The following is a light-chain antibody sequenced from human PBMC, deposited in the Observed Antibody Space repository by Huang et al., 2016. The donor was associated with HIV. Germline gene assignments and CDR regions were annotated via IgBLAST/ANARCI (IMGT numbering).Light chain of an antibody. CDR2: LGS. J-gene: IGKJ1*01. CDR1: QSLLHSNEYNY. CDR3: MQALQTPRT. V-gene: IGKV2-28*01. Sequence: DIVMTQSPLSLPVTPGEPASISCRSSQSLLHSNEYNYLDWYLQTPGQSPQLLIYLGSNRASGVPDRFSGRGSGTDFTLKISRVEAEDVGVYYCMQALQTPRTVGQGTKVEIK.